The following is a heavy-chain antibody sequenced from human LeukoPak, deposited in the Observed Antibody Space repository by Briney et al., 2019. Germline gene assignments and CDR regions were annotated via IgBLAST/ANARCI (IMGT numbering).Heavy chain of an antibody. D-gene: IGHD1-26*01. J-gene: IGHJ4*02. CDR2: IYHSGST. CDR3: ARQRLWADY. V-gene: IGHV4-30-2*01. Sequence: PSQTLSLTCTVSGGSISSGGYYWSWIRQPPGKGLEWIGYIYHSGSTYYNPSLKSRVTISVDRSKNQFSLRLNSVTAADTAVYYCARQRLWADYWGQGTLVTVSS. CDR1: GGSISSGGYY.